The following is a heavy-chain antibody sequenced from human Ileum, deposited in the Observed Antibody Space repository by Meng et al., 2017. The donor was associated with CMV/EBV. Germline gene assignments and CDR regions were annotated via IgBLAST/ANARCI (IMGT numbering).Heavy chain of an antibody. V-gene: IGHV4-34*01. Sequence: TCAVSGGSLTGYYCSWIRQPPGKGLEWIGEINYSESTNYNPSLKSRVTISVDMSKNQCSLKLRSATAADTGVYYCARRVGSGKYYFDYWSQGTLVTVSS. D-gene: IGHD3-10*01. CDR2: INYSEST. CDR3: ARRVGSGKYYFDY. CDR1: GGSLTGYY. J-gene: IGHJ4*02.